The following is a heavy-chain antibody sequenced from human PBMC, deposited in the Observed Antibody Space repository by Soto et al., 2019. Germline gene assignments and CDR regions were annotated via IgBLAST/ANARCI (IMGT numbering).Heavy chain of an antibody. CDR1: GFTFSSYS. V-gene: IGHV3-21*04. J-gene: IGHJ6*03. CDR2: ISSSSSYI. CDR3: ARSDYGDILYYYYYMDV. D-gene: IGHD4-17*01. Sequence: GGSLRLSCAASGFTFSSYSMNWVRQAPGKGLEWVSSISSSSSYIYYADSVKGRFTISRDNAKNSLYLQMNSLRAEDTAVYYCARSDYGDILYYYYYMDVWGKGTMVTVSS.